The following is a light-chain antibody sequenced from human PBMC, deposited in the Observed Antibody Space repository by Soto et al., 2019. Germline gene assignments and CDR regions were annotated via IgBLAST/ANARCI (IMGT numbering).Light chain of an antibody. J-gene: IGLJ1*01. CDR2: DVS. CDR1: SSDVGGYNA. Sequence: QSVLTQPASVSGSPGQSITISCTGTSSDVGGYNAVSWYQQHPCKAPKLMIYDVSNRPSGASDRFSGSKSGNTASLTIFGLQAEDEADYYCGSYASGGAYVFGTGTKVTVL. V-gene: IGLV2-14*01. CDR3: GSYASGGAYV.